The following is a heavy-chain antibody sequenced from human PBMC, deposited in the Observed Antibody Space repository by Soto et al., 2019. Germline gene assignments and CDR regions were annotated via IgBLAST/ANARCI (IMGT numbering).Heavy chain of an antibody. J-gene: IGHJ6*02. CDR3: ARAPAGPSPRWDV. CDR1: GGSISIGDYS. Sequence: SETLSLTCTVSGGSISIGDYSWSCIRQPPGKGLEWIGYMYGAGLTYYNPSLKSRVTISVDKSKNQFSLNLSSVTAADTALYYCARAPAGPSPRWDVWGQGTTVTVSS. D-gene: IGHD3-10*01. V-gene: IGHV4-30-2*01. CDR2: MYGAGLT.